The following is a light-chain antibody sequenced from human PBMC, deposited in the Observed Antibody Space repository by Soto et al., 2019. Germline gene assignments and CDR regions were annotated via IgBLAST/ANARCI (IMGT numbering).Light chain of an antibody. CDR1: NIGSKN. CDR2: RDS. J-gene: IGLJ1*01. Sequence: SYELTQPLSVSVALGQTARISCGGNNIGSKNVHWYQQKPGQAPVLVIHRDSNRPSGIPERFSGSNSGNTATLTISRAQAGDEADYYCQVWDSSTGVFGTGTTVTVL. CDR3: QVWDSSTGV. V-gene: IGLV3-9*01.